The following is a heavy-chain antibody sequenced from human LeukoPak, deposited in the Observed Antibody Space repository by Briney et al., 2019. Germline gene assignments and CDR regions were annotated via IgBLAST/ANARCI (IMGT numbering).Heavy chain of an antibody. CDR2: IYPGDSDT. CDR1: GYSFTTYW. CDR3: ARQHRGYDFWSGYFDYYYHMDV. Sequence: GESLKISCKGSGYSFTTYWIGWVRQMPGKGLEWMGIIYPGDSDTRYSPSFQGQVTISADKSISTAYLQWSSLKASDTAMYYCARQHRGYDFWSGYFDYYYHMDVWGKGTTVTVSS. D-gene: IGHD3-3*01. V-gene: IGHV5-51*01. J-gene: IGHJ6*03.